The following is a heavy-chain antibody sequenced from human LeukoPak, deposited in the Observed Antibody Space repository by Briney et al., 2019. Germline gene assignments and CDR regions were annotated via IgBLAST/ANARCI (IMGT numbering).Heavy chain of an antibody. Sequence: SEILSLTCTVSGGSTSSSNFYWGWIRQPPGMGLEWIGGIHYSGNTYYNPSLKSRVTISIDTSKNQFSLKLSSVTAADTAVYYCARLGAGPTYYDFWSGYSSFYFDYWGQGTLVTVSS. CDR2: IHYSGNT. J-gene: IGHJ4*02. D-gene: IGHD3-3*01. CDR3: ARLGAGPTYYDFWSGYSSFYFDY. CDR1: GGSTSSSNFY. V-gene: IGHV4-39*01.